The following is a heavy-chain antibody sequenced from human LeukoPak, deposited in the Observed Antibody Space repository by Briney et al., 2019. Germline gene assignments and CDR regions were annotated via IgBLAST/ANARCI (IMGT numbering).Heavy chain of an antibody. CDR1: GFTFRTYA. V-gene: IGHV3-23*01. CDR2: ICTSFDT. CDR3: AKYGLVGSTRWFDP. Sequence: PGGSLRLSCVASGFTFRTYAMSWVRQAPGKGLEWVSSICTSFDTYYADSVNGRFTISRDNSENMLFLQMNSLRAEDTAVYYCAKYGLVGSTRWFDPWGQGTLATVSS. J-gene: IGHJ5*02. D-gene: IGHD1-26*01.